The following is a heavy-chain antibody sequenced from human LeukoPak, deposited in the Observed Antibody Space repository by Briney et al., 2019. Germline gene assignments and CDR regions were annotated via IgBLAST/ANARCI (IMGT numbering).Heavy chain of an antibody. CDR3: ARGQEPYDILTGYYPTDYYYYYGMDV. Sequence: GGSLRLSCAASGFSFSSYSMNWVRQAPGEGLEWVSYISSSSVTIYYADSVKGRFTISRDNAKNSLYLQMNSLRAEDTAVYYWARGQEPYDILTGYYPTDYYYYYGMDVWGQGTTVTVSS. D-gene: IGHD3-9*01. CDR2: ISSSSVTI. J-gene: IGHJ6*02. CDR1: GFSFSSYS. V-gene: IGHV3-48*01.